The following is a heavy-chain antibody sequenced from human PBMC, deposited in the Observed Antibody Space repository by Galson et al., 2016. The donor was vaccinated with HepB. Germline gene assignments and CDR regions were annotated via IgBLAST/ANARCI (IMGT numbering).Heavy chain of an antibody. CDR3: ARGPRAYFDF. Sequence: CAISGDSVSSNSAAWNWIRQSPSRGLEWLGRTYYRSKWYNDYAVSVKSRITISLNTSKNQFSLQLNSVTPEDTAVYYCARGPRAYFDFWGQGTLVTVSS. J-gene: IGHJ4*02. CDR2: TYYRSKWYN. CDR1: GDSVSSNSAA. V-gene: IGHV6-1*01.